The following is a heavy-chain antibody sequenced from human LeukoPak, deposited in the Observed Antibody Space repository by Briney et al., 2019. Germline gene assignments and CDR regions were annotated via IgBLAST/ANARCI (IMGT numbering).Heavy chain of an antibody. CDR2: IYTSGST. Sequence: GGSLRLSCAASGFTVSNYYMSWVRQAPGQGLEWVSIIYTSGSTYDADSVRGRFTISRDKSKNTLYLQMNSLRAEDAAVYYCARGGSDGGDYSSFDIWGLGTMVTVSS. J-gene: IGHJ3*02. V-gene: IGHV3-66*01. D-gene: IGHD4-17*01. CDR1: GFTVSNYY. CDR3: ARGGSDGGDYSSFDI.